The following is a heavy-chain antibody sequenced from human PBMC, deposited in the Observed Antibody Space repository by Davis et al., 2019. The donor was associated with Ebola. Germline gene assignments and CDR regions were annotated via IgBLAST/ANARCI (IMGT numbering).Heavy chain of an antibody. CDR2: ISHHNGYT. D-gene: IGHD2/OR15-2a*01. Sequence: SETLSLTCGVSGGSFSEYFWSWIRQPPEKGLEWIGEISHHNGYTNYNPSLRSRVAISVDSSKNQFSLKINSVTAADTATYYCARTTKTNIEDSGLGYNSFDYWGQGVPVSVSS. CDR1: GGSFSEYF. J-gene: IGHJ4*02. CDR3: ARTTKTNIEDSGLGYNSFDY. V-gene: IGHV4-34*01.